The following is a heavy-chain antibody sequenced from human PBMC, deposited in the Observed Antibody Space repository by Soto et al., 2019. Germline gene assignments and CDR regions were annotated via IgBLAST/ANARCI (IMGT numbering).Heavy chain of an antibody. CDR1: GFTFSSYG. CDR2: IWYDGSNK. Sequence: GGSLRLSCAASGFTFSSYGMHWVRQAPGKGLEWVAVIWYDGSNKYYADSVKGRFTISRDNSKNTLYLQMNSLRAEDTAVYYCARAACSGGSCYYYYYYMDVWGKGTTVTVSS. D-gene: IGHD2-15*01. J-gene: IGHJ6*03. CDR3: ARAACSGGSCYYYYYYMDV. V-gene: IGHV3-33*01.